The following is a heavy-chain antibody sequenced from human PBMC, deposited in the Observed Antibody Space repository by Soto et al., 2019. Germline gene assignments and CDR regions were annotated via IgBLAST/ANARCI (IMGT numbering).Heavy chain of an antibody. CDR2: IYSGGST. Sequence: GSLRLSCAASGFSVSSSDMSWVRQVPGEGLEWVSVIYSGGSTHDADYVKGRFSVSRDTSKNTVDLQMNSLRVDDTAVYYCGTSSRKDYHFAMDVWGQGTAVTVSS. V-gene: IGHV3-53*01. CDR1: GFSVSSSD. CDR3: GTSSRKDYHFAMDV. J-gene: IGHJ6*02. D-gene: IGHD6-6*01.